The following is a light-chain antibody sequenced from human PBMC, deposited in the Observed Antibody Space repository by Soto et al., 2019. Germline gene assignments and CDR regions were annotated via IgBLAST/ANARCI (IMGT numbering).Light chain of an antibody. CDR1: GSDVGSYNR. CDR2: EVS. Sequence: QSALTQPPSVSGSPGQSVTISCTGTGSDVGSYNRVSWYQQPPGTAPKLMIYEVSNRPSGVPDRFSGSKSGNTASLTISGLQAEDEADYFCAVWDDSLNEYVFATGTKLTVL. CDR3: AVWDDSLNEYV. V-gene: IGLV2-18*01. J-gene: IGLJ1*01.